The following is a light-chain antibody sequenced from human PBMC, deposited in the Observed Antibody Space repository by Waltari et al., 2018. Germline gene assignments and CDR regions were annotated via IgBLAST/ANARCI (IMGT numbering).Light chain of an antibody. CDR1: QSVLYSSNGKNY. V-gene: IGKV4-1*01. Sequence: IVLTQSPGSLAVPLGETASLTCNSSQSVLYSSNGKNYFAWYQQKPGQPPKLLIYWGSTRESGVPDRFSGSGSGTDCTLTSSSLQAEEAAVYYCQQYYNDATFGQGTKVEIK. CDR3: QQYYNDAT. CDR2: WGS. J-gene: IGKJ1*01.